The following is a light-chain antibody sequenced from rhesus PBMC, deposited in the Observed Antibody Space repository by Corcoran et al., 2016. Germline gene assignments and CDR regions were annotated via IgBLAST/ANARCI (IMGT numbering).Light chain of an antibody. CDR2: KAD. CDR3: QQYSSSPLT. Sequence: DIQMTQSTSSLSASLGDTVTIPCRASQSIRSWLDGFQTNPEKASKIQIYKADSLQSGVPSMFSGSGSETDCTLPISSLQSEDFATYYCQQYSSSPLTFGGGTKVELK. CDR1: QSIRSW. J-gene: IGKJ4*01. V-gene: IGKV1-22*01.